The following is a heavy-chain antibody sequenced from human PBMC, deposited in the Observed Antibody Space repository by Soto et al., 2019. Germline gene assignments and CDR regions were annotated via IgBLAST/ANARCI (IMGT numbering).Heavy chain of an antibody. V-gene: IGHV3-23*01. CDR3: ATAGFSSGWSPSCFDY. J-gene: IGHJ4*02. CDR1: GFTFSSYA. Sequence: EVQLLESGGGLVQPGRSLRLSCAASGFTFSSYAMNWVRQAPGKGLEWVSAMSGTGGSTYYADSVKGRFTISRDNSKNTLYLQMNSLRVEDTAVFYCATAGFSSGWSPSCFDYWGQGTLVTVSS. D-gene: IGHD6-19*01. CDR2: MSGTGGST.